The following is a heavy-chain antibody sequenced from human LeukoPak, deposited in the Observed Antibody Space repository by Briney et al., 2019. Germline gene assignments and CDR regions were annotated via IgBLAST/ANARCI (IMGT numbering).Heavy chain of an antibody. Sequence: SETLSLTCTVSGGSISSSSYYWGWIRQPPGKGLEWIGSIYYSGSTYYSPSLKSRVTISVDTSKNQFSLKLSSVTAADTAVYYCARADSSGRNDAFDIWGQGTMVTVPS. CDR2: IYYSGST. CDR3: ARADSSGRNDAFDI. CDR1: GGSISSSSYY. J-gene: IGHJ3*02. V-gene: IGHV4-39*07. D-gene: IGHD3-22*01.